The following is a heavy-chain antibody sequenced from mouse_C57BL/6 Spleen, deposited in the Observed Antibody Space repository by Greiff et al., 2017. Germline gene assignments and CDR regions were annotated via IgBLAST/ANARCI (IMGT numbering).Heavy chain of an antibody. D-gene: IGHD1-1*01. CDR3: ARMAVVAPYYAMDY. J-gene: IGHJ4*01. V-gene: IGHV2-5*01. CDR2: IWRGGST. CDR1: GFSLTSYG. Sequence: QVQLQQSGPGLVQPSQRLSITCTVSGFSLTSYGVHWVRQSPGEGLEWLGVIWRGGSTDYNAAFMSRLSITKDNSKSQVFFKMNSLQADDTAIYCCARMAVVAPYYAMDYWGQGTSVTVSS.